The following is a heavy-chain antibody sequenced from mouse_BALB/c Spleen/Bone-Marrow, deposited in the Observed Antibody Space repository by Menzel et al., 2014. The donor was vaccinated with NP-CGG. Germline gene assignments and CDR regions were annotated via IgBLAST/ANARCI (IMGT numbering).Heavy chain of an antibody. V-gene: IGHV14-3*02. CDR2: IDPANGNT. J-gene: IGHJ2*01. Sequence: EVQLQQSGAELVKPGASVKLSCTASGFNIKDTYMHWVKQRPEQGLEWIGRIDPANGNTKYDPKFQDKATITADTSSNTAFLQRSSLTSEDAAVYYCANYYYGYYFDYWGQGTTLTVSS. CDR1: GFNIKDTY. D-gene: IGHD1-1*01. CDR3: ANYYYGYYFDY.